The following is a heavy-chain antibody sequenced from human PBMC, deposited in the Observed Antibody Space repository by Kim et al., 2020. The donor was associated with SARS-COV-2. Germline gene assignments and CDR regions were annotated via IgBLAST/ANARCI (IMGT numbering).Heavy chain of an antibody. CDR3: SSPYYDVLTGYYKGDY. Sequence: SVQGRFTISRDDSKNTAYLQMNSLRTEDTAVYYCSSPYYDVLTGYYKGDYWGQGTLVTVSS. V-gene: IGHV3-73*01. J-gene: IGHJ4*02. D-gene: IGHD3-9*01.